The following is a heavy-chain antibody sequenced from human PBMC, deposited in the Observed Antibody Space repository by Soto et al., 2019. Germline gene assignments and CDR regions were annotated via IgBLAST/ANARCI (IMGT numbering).Heavy chain of an antibody. D-gene: IGHD5-12*01. CDR3: AAGGGLPRYY. CDR1: GGSISSGGYS. J-gene: IGHJ4*02. CDR2: IYHSGST. V-gene: IGHV4-30-2*01. Sequence: QLQLQESGSGLVKPSQTLSLTCAVSGGSISSGGYSWSWIRQPPGKGLEWIGYIYHSGSTYYNPSLKSRETIAVDRSKNQFSLKLSSVTAADTAVYSCAAGGGLPRYYWGQGTLVTVSS.